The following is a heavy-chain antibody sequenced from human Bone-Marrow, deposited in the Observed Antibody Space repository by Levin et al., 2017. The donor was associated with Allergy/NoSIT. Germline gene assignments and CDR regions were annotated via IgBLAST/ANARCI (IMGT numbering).Heavy chain of an antibody. D-gene: IGHD3-10*01. CDR3: AKGPVFGPNDPFDV. J-gene: IGHJ3*01. CDR2: LTGSGTST. CDR1: DFTFTNYI. Sequence: LSLTCVASDFTFTNYIMNWVRQAPGKGLEWVSSLTGSGTSTYYLDSVKGRFTISRDNSKNTVYLQMNSLTAEDTAIYYCAKGPVFGPNDPFDVWGQGTMVTVSS. V-gene: IGHV3-23*01.